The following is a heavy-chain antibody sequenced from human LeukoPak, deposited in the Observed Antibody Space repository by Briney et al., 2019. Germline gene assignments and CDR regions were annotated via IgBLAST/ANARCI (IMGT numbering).Heavy chain of an antibody. J-gene: IGHJ4*02. CDR1: GFTFSSYS. V-gene: IGHV3-48*04. Sequence: GGSLRLSCAASGFTFSSYSMNWVRQAPGKGLEWVSYITSSSTTIYYADSVKGRFTVSRDNAKNSLYLQMNSLRGEDAAVYYCAKEGTAQISTWYDYWGQGTLVTVSS. CDR3: AKEGTAQISTWYDY. CDR2: ITSSSTTI. D-gene: IGHD6-13*01.